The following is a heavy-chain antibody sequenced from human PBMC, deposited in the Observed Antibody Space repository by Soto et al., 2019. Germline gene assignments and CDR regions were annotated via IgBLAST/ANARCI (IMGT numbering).Heavy chain of an antibody. CDR1: GGTFMKYS. CDR3: ARQDTSGCYEDRSYFGMDV. Sequence: QVQLVQSGAEVQKPGSSVRVSCKAPGGTFMKYSISWVRQAPGQGLEWMGEIIPVFGTTNYAQKFQGRVTITADESPSTVYMHLSRLTSEDTAVYFCARQDTSGCYEDRSYFGMDVGGQGATVTVSS. CDR2: IIPVFGTT. J-gene: IGHJ6*02. D-gene: IGHD6-25*01. V-gene: IGHV1-69*01.